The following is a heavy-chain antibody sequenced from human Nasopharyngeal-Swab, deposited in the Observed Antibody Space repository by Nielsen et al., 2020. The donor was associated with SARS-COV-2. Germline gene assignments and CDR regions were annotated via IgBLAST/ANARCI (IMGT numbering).Heavy chain of an antibody. CDR2: INHSGST. V-gene: IGHV4-34*01. CDR1: GGSFSGYY. CDR3: ARIFRALECSSTSCYRYYYYGMDV. J-gene: IGHJ6*02. Sequence: SETLSLTCAVYGGSFSGYYWSWIRQPPGKGLGWIGEINHSGSTNYNPSLKSRVTISVDTSKNQFSLKLSSVTAADTAVYYCARIFRALECSSTSCYRYYYYGMDVWGQGTTVTVSS. D-gene: IGHD2-2*01.